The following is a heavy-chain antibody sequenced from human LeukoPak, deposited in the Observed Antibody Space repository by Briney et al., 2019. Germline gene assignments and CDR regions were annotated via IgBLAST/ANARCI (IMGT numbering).Heavy chain of an antibody. Sequence: GGSLRLSCAASGFTFSSYWMHWVRQAPGKGLVWVSRINSDGSSTSYADSVKGRFTISRDNAKNTLYLQMNSLRAEDTAVYYCASPPFDSIAAEDYWGQGTLVTVSS. D-gene: IGHD6-6*01. CDR1: GFTFSSYW. CDR2: INSDGSST. CDR3: ASPPFDSIAAEDY. J-gene: IGHJ4*02. V-gene: IGHV3-74*01.